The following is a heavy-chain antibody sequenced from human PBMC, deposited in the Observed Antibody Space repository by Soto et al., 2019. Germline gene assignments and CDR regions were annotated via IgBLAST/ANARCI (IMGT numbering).Heavy chain of an antibody. J-gene: IGHJ6*02. CDR2: ISSSSSYT. CDR3: ARDPGGYCTNGVCYSSGMDV. D-gene: IGHD2-8*01. CDR1: GFTFSDYY. Sequence: PGGSLRLSCAASGFTFSDYYMSWIRQAPGKGLEWVSYISSSSSYTNYADSVKGRFTISRDNAKNSLYLQMNSLRAEDTAVYYCARDPGGYCTNGVCYSSGMDVWGQGTTVTVSS. V-gene: IGHV3-11*06.